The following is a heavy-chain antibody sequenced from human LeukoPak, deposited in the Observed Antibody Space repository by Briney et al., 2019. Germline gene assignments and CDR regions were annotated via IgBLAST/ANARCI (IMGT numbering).Heavy chain of an antibody. D-gene: IGHD3-22*01. CDR2: IYTSGST. J-gene: IGHJ3*02. CDR3: AKARGYYYDSKIGDAFDI. Sequence: SETLSLTCTVSGGSISSYYWSWIRQPAGKGLEWIGRIYTSGSTNYNPSLKSRVTMSVDTSKNQFSLKLSSVTAADTAVYYCAKARGYYYDSKIGDAFDIWGQGIMITVSS. CDR1: GGSISSYY. V-gene: IGHV4-4*07.